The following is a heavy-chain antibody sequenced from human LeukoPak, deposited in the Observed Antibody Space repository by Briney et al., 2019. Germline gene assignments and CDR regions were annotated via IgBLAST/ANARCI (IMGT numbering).Heavy chain of an antibody. CDR3: ATRRVGATFDY. Sequence: SETLSLTCTVSGGSVSSGDYYWSWIRQPPGKGLEWIGYIYYSGSTNHNPSLESRVTISIDTSKNQFSLTLSSVTAADTAVYFCATRRVGATFDYWGQGTLVTVSS. D-gene: IGHD1-26*01. J-gene: IGHJ4*02. CDR1: GGSVSSGDYY. V-gene: IGHV4-61*08. CDR2: IYYSGST.